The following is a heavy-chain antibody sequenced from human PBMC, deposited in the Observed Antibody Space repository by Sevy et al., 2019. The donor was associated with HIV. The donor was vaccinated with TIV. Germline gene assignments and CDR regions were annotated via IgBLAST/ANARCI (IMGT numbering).Heavy chain of an antibody. CDR2: IIPIFGTA. CDR1: GGTFSSYA. J-gene: IGHJ6*02. D-gene: IGHD2-15*01. CDR3: AGGSVDIVVVVAATDYYYGMDV. V-gene: IGHV1-69*13. Sequence: ASVKVSCKASGGTFSSYAISWVRQAPGQGLEWMGGIIPIFGTANYAQKFQGRVTITADESTSTAYMELSSLRSEDTAGYYCAGGSVDIVVVVAATDYYYGMDVWGQGTTVTVSS.